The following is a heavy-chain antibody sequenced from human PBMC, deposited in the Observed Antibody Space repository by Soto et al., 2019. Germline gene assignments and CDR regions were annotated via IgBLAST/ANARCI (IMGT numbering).Heavy chain of an antibody. CDR1: GFTFEEHD. CDR2: TSWSSGGI. Sequence: EVQLVESGGGLVQPGRSLRLSCAVSGFTFEEHDMHWVRQTPGKGLEGVSGTSWSSGGIAYADSVQGRFTISRDNTKNALYLQMNSLRGEYTALYYCANFRPEYYYAMDVWGQVTTVTVSS. CDR3: ANFRPEYYYAMDV. V-gene: IGHV3-9*01. J-gene: IGHJ6*02.